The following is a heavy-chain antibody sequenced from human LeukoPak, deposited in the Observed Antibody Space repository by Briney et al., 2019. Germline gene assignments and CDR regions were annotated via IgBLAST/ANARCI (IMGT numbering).Heavy chain of an antibody. CDR1: GFTFDDYA. CDR2: ISGSGGST. CDR3: AKVSVPYCSSTSCFGPKNDY. Sequence: PGGSLRLSCAASGFTFDDYAMHWVRQAPGKGLEWVSAISGSGGSTYYADSVKGRFTISRDNSKNTLYLQMNSLRAEDTAVYYCAKVSVPYCSSTSCFGPKNDYWGQGTLVTVSS. J-gene: IGHJ4*02. V-gene: IGHV3-23*01. D-gene: IGHD2-2*01.